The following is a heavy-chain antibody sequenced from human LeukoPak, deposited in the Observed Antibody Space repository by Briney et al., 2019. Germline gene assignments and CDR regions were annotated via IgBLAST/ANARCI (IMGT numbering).Heavy chain of an antibody. CDR2: IYYSGDT. J-gene: IGHJ4*02. CDR3: ARVIPGRLDY. V-gene: IGHV4-59*01. D-gene: IGHD6-6*01. CDR1: GDSFSRDS. Sequence: SETLSLTCSVSGDSFSRDSWSWIRQAPGKGLEWIGDIYYSGDTHYDPPLKGGVTISVDTSKNQLSLKLSFVTAADTAVYYCARVIPGRLDYWGEGALVTVSS.